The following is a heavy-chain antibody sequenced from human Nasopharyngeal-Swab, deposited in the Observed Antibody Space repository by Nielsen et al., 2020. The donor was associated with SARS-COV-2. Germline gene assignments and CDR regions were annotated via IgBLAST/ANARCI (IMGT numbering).Heavy chain of an antibody. CDR1: GFTFSDSA. V-gene: IGHV3-73*01. J-gene: IGHJ4*02. CDR2: VRSKGNNYAT. D-gene: IGHD2-15*01. CDR3: TRCGGGCYSGRDY. Sequence: GESLKIFCAASGFTFSDSAIHWVRQASGEGLEWVGRVRSKGNNYATAYSASVKGRFIIFRDDPTNTAYLQVNSLKTEDTAMYYCTRCGGGCYSGRDYWGQGTLVTVSS.